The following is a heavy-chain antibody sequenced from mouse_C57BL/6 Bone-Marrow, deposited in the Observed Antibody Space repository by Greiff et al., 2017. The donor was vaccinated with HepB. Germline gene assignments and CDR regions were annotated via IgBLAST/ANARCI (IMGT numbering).Heavy chain of an antibody. D-gene: IGHD1-1*02. Sequence: EVQRVESGGGLVQSGRSLRLSCATSGFTFSDFYMEWVRQAPGKGLEWIAASRNKANDYTTEYSASVKGRFIVSRDTSQSILYLQMNALRAEDTAIYYCARDAGGPFDYWGQGTTLTVSS. CDR2: SRNKANDYTT. CDR1: GFTFSDFY. V-gene: IGHV7-1*01. CDR3: ARDAGGPFDY. J-gene: IGHJ2*01.